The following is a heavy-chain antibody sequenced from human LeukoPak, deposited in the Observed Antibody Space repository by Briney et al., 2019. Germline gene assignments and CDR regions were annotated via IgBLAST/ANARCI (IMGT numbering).Heavy chain of an antibody. CDR2: NSSSSSYI. CDR1: GFTFSSYS. CDR3: ARSIIAAAGTRLNWFDP. D-gene: IGHD6-13*01. Sequence: GGSLRLSCAASGFTFSSYSMNWVRQAPGKGLEWVSSNSSSSSYICYADSVKGRFTISRDNAKNSLYLQMNSLRAEDTAVYYCARSIIAAAGTRLNWFDPWGQGTLVTVSS. V-gene: IGHV3-21*01. J-gene: IGHJ5*02.